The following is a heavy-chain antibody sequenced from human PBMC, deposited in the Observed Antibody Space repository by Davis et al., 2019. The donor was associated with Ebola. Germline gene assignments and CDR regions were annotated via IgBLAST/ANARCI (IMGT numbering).Heavy chain of an antibody. V-gene: IGHV1-69*13. CDR2: IIPVFGIP. D-gene: IGHD1-26*01. CDR3: AREVGETKLDQ. CDR1: GGTFSSYA. Sequence: SVKVSCKASGGTFSSYAISWVRQAPGQGLDWMGGIIPVFGIPKYAQKFQGRVTLTADESTSTAYMELTNLRSDDTAVYYCAREVGETKLDQWGQGTPVTVSS. J-gene: IGHJ4*02.